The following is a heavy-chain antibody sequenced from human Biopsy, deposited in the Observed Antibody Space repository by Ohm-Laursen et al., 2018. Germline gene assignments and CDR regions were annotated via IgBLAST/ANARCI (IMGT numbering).Heavy chain of an antibody. V-gene: IGHV1-69*06. CDR1: GGMFNSYT. CDR2: IMSLYNTT. Sequence: SVKVSCKASGGMFNSYTINWLRQAPGQGLQWMGGIMSLYNTTNYAQKFWDRITVTADKSTNTVYMTLSSLTSEDTAVYFCARGLGGYDYWYFDLWGRGTLVIVPS. J-gene: IGHJ2*01. D-gene: IGHD5-12*01. CDR3: ARGLGGYDYWYFDL.